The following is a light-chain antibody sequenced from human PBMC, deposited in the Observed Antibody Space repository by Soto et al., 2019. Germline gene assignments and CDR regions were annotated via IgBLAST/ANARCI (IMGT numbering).Light chain of an antibody. CDR1: QSVSST. CDR3: QQYNNWPRT. CDR2: GAS. V-gene: IGKV3-15*01. J-gene: IGKJ5*01. Sequence: EIVLTQSPGPFGLSPGARATLSCRACQSVSSTFAWYQQKPGQAPRLLIYGASTRATGIPAGFSGSGSGTEFTLTISSLQSEDFAVYYCQQYNNWPRTFGPGTRLDI.